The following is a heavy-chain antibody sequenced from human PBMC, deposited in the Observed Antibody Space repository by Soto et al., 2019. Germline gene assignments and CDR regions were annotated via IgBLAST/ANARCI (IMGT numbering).Heavy chain of an antibody. V-gene: IGHV1-69*13. J-gene: IGHJ6*02. Sequence: SVKVSCKASGGTFSSYAISWVRQAPGQGLEWMGGIIPIFGTANYAQKFQGRVTITADESTSTAYMELSSVTAADTAVYYCARDEDTAMVTSPVSYYGMDVWGQGTTVTVSS. CDR3: ARDEDTAMVTSPVSYYGMDV. CDR2: IIPIFGTA. CDR1: GGTFSSYA. D-gene: IGHD5-18*01.